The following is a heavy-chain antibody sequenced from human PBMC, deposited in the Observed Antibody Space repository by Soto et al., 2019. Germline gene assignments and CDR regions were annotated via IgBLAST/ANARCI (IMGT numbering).Heavy chain of an antibody. J-gene: IGHJ6*02. CDR1: GYTFSIYY. D-gene: IGHD2-15*01. CDR3: ARDLLRPGEPNGYCSGGACNFPPGGMDV. CDR2: INPSVGTT. V-gene: IGHV1-46*01. Sequence: QVRLVQSGAEVKKPGASVRLSCKATGYTFSIYYIHWVRQAPGQGLEWMGIINPSVGTTSYAQRFQDRVTLTRDTSTSTVYMDLSGLRYEDTAKYYCARDLLRPGEPNGYCSGGACNFPPGGMDVWGQGTTVTVS.